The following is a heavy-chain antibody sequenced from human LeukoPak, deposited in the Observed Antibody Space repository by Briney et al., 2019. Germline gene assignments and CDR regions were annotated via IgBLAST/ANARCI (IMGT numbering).Heavy chain of an antibody. J-gene: IGHJ3*02. V-gene: IGHV3-7*01. D-gene: IGHD3-10*01. CDR1: GFTFSSSW. CDR3: AREPGIGYAFDI. CDR2: INQDGGEK. Sequence: GGSLRLSCAASGFTFSSSWMTWVRQAPGKGLEWVANINQDGGEKHYVDSVKGRFTISRDNAKNSLYLQMNNLRAEDTAVYYCAREPGIGYAFDIWGQGTMVTVPS.